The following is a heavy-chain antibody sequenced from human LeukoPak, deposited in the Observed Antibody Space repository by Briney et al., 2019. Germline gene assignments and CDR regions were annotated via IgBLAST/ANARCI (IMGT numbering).Heavy chain of an antibody. CDR3: AVSGYFQH. D-gene: IGHD2/OR15-2a*01. Sequence: ASVKVSCKASGGTFSSYAISWVRQAPGQGLEWMGWINPNSGGTNYAQKFQGRVTMTRDTSISTAYMELSRLRSDDTAVYYCAVSGYFQHWGQGTLVTVSS. CDR1: GGTFSSYA. CDR2: INPNSGGT. V-gene: IGHV1-2*02. J-gene: IGHJ1*01.